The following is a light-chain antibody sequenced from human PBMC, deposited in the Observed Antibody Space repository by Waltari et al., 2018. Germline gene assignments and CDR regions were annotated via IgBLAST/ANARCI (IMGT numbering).Light chain of an antibody. J-gene: IGLJ3*02. CDR2: SDN. V-gene: IGLV1-44*01. Sequence: QSVLTQPPSASGTPGQRVTIFCSGSSSNIGGNTVNWYQQLPETAPKLLIHSDNQRPSGVPDRVSGSKSGTSASLAISGLQSEDEGGYYCSTWDDSLNGPVFGGGTKLTVL. CDR1: SSNIGGNT. CDR3: STWDDSLNGPV.